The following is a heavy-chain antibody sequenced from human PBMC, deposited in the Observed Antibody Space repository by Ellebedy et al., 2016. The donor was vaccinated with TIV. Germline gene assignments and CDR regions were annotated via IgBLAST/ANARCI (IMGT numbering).Heavy chain of an antibody. CDR3: ASITMVRGVISPARYGMDV. CDR1: GYTFTGYY. D-gene: IGHD3-10*01. J-gene: IGHJ6*02. CDR2: INPNSGGT. V-gene: IGHV1-2*02. Sequence: ASVKVSCKASGYTFTGYYMHWVRQAPGQGLEWMGWINPNSGGTNYAQKFQGRVTMTRDTSTSTVYMELSSLRSEDTAVYYCASITMVRGVISPARYGMDVWGQGTTVTVSS.